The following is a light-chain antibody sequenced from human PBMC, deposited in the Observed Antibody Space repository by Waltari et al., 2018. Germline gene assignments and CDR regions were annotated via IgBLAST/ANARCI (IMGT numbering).Light chain of an antibody. CDR1: SLFYTCINKNP. CDR3: QQYYCYPPS. J-gene: IGKJ2*01. CDR2: WGS. Sequence: SLFYTCINKNPLAVYQQRRGQPPSMLIYWGSARISVGPCGVSGSGCATDFTLTISSLQAEDEAIYFCQQYYCYPPSFGQGTNVQIK. V-gene: IGKV4-1*01.